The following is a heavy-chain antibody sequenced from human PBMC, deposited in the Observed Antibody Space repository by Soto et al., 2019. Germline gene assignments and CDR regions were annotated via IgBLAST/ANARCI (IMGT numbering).Heavy chain of an antibody. J-gene: IGHJ6*02. CDR2: IWYDGSNK. Sequence: PGGSLRLSCAASGFTFSSYGMQWVRHAPGKGLEWVAVIWYDGSNKYYADSVKGRFTISRDNSKNTLYLQMNSLRAEDTAVYYCARQYYYGSGSFYGMDVWGQGTTVTVSS. CDR3: ARQYYYGSGSFYGMDV. CDR1: GFTFSSYG. D-gene: IGHD3-10*01. V-gene: IGHV3-33*01.